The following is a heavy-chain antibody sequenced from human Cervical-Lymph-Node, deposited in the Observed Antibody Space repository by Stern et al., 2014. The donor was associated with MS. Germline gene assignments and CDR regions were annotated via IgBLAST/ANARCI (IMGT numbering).Heavy chain of an antibody. V-gene: IGHV1-18*01. CDR3: ARGVVAVAAPTLVTRLSYYMDV. CDR1: GYTFTNYD. Sequence: QVQLVQSGAEVKKPGASVKVSCKASGYTFTNYDINWVRQAPGQGLEWMGWISAYNANTNYAQKFQGRFTMTTVTSTSTAYMELRSLRSDDTAVYYCARGVVAVAAPTLVTRLSYYMDVWGQGTTVTVSS. D-gene: IGHD6-19*01. J-gene: IGHJ6*02. CDR2: ISAYNANT.